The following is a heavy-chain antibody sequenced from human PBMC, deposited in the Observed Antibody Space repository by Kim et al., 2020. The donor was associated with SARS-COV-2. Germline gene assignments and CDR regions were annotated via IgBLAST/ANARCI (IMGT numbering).Heavy chain of an antibody. Sequence: ASVKVSCKASGYTFTSYGISWVRQAPGQGLEGMGWISAYNGNTNYAQKLQGRVTMTTDTSTSTAYLELRSLRSDDTAVYYCARTIAAAGTLDYWGQGTLVTVSS. CDR1: GYTFTSYG. V-gene: IGHV1-18*04. CDR3: ARTIAAAGTLDY. J-gene: IGHJ4*02. D-gene: IGHD6-13*01. CDR2: ISAYNGNT.